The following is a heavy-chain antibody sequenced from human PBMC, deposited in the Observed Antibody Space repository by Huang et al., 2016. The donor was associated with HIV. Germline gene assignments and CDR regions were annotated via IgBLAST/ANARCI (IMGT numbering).Heavy chain of an antibody. J-gene: IGHJ6*02. Sequence: QVRLEQWGEGSLKPSETLSLTCAVYGASFSTYFWSWVRPSPDTRLQWIVVIKQAGTAKYNPAVKGRVGMSVDTPKNQFSLTLCAMSAADVAIDYCARLPTPSYSDTWSISPVEEDFFYFNLDLWGRGTPVTVS. CDR2: IKQAGTA. CDR1: GASFSTYF. V-gene: IGHV4-34*02. CDR3: ARLPTPSYSDTWSISPVEEDFFYFNLDL. D-gene: IGHD3-9*01.